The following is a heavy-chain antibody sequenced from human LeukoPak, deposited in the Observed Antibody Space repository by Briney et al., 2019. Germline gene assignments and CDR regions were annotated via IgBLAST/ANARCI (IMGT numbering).Heavy chain of an antibody. CDR3: ARDLVAAAGDY. D-gene: IGHD6-13*01. Sequence: GGSLRLSCAASGFPVSSNYMSWVREAPGKGLEWVSVIYSGGSTYYADSVKGRFTISRDNSKNTLYLQMNSLRAEDTAVYYCARDLVAAAGDYWGQGTLVT. CDR1: GFPVSSNY. J-gene: IGHJ4*02. CDR2: IYSGGST. V-gene: IGHV3-53*01.